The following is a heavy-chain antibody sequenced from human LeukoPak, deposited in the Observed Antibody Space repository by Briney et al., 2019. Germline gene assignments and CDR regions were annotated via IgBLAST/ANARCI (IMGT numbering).Heavy chain of an antibody. Sequence: ASVKVSCKASGYSFSTYAMHWVRQAPGQRLEWMGWISGGNGNTKYSVKFQGRVTITRDTSANTAYMDLSSLRSEDTAVYYCASFVGATINWGQGTLLTVSS. D-gene: IGHD1-26*01. J-gene: IGHJ4*02. CDR1: GYSFSTYA. CDR2: ISGGNGNT. CDR3: ASFVGATIN. V-gene: IGHV1-3*01.